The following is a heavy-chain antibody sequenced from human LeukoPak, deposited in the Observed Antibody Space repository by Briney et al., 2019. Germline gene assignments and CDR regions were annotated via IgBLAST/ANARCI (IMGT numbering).Heavy chain of an antibody. V-gene: IGHV3-21*04. CDR1: GFTFSSYS. Sequence: GGSQRLSCAASGFTFSSYSMSWVRQAPGKGLEWVSSISSSSSYIYQADSVKGRFTISRDNAKNSLYLQMNSLRAEDTAVYYCARVVTAMVMEWNWFDPWGQGTLVTVSS. CDR3: ARVVTAMVMEWNWFDP. CDR2: ISSSSSYI. J-gene: IGHJ5*02. D-gene: IGHD5-18*01.